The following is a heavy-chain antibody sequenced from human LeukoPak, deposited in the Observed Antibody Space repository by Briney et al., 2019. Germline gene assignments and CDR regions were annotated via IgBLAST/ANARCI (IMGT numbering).Heavy chain of an antibody. CDR3: ARRLRHCTTTSCSDNWFDP. V-gene: IGHV5-51*01. D-gene: IGHD2-2*01. J-gene: IGHJ5*02. CDR2: IHPGDSDT. Sequence: GESLKISCKGSGYSFTSYWIGWVRQMPGKGLEWMGIIHPGDSDTRYSPSFQGQVTISADKSISTAYLQWSSLRASDTAIYYCARRLRHCTTTSCSDNWFDPWGQGTLVTVSS. CDR1: GYSFTSYW.